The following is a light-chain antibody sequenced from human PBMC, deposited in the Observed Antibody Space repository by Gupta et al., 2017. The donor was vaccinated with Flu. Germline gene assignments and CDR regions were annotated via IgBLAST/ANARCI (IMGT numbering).Light chain of an antibody. CDR3: QQYNNWPPLT. CDR1: QSVASN. Sequence: EIVMAQSPATLSVSPGERATLSCRASQSVASNLGWYQQKPGQAPRLLIYEASTRATGIPARFSVSGSGTEFTLTISSLQSEDFAIYYCQQYNNWPPLTFGGGTKVEIK. J-gene: IGKJ4*01. CDR2: EAS. V-gene: IGKV3-15*01.